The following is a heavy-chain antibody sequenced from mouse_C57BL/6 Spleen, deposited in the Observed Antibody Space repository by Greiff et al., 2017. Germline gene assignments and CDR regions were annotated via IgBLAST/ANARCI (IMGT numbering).Heavy chain of an antibody. CDR2: ISDGGSYT. CDR3: ARDGIYYYGSSRDAMDY. CDR1: GFTFSSYA. V-gene: IGHV5-4*01. Sequence: DVKLVESGGGLVKPGGSLKLSCAASGFTFSSYAMSWVRQTPEKRLEWVATISDGGSYTYYPDNVKGRFTISRDNAKNNLYLQMSHLKSEDTAMYYCARDGIYYYGSSRDAMDYWGQGTSVTVSS. D-gene: IGHD1-1*01. J-gene: IGHJ4*01.